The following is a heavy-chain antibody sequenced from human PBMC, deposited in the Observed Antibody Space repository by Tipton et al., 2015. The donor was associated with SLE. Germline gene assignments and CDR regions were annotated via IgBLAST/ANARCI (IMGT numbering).Heavy chain of an antibody. Sequence: TLSLTCTVSGGSISSHYWSWIRQPPEKGLEWIGYIYYSGSTNYRPSLKSRVTISVDTSKNQFSLKLSSVTAADTAVYCCARVLDSYGYGYWDQGTLVTVSS. J-gene: IGHJ4*02. CDR2: IYYSGST. CDR1: GGSISSHY. CDR3: ARVLDSYGYGY. V-gene: IGHV4-59*11. D-gene: IGHD5-18*01.